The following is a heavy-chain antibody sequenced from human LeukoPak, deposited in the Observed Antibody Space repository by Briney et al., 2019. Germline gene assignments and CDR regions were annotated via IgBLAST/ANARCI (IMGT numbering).Heavy chain of an antibody. CDR1: GFTFSSYS. J-gene: IGHJ4*02. V-gene: IGHV3-64D*09. D-gene: IGHD3-22*01. CDR2: ISSNGGST. Sequence: PGGSLRLSCAASGFTFSSYSMNWVRQAAGKGLEFVSGISSNGGSTYYADSLKGRFTVSRDNSNNTLYLQMSSLRAEDTAIYYCAKGPTYDSLPYYFDYWGQGTLVTVSS. CDR3: AKGPTYDSLPYYFDY.